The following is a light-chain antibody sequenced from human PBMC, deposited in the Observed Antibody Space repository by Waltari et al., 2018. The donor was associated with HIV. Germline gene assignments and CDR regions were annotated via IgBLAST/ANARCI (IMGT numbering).Light chain of an antibody. V-gene: IGKV1-5*01. CDR2: QAS. Sequence: DIQMTQSPSTLSASVGDRVTITCRASQKISSWLAWYQQRPGKAPNLLIYQASTLQGGVPSRFSGSGSGTDVTLTINRLQSDDFGTYYCQQYDTFPYTFGPGTNLEIK. CDR3: QQYDTFPYT. CDR1: QKISSW. J-gene: IGKJ2*01.